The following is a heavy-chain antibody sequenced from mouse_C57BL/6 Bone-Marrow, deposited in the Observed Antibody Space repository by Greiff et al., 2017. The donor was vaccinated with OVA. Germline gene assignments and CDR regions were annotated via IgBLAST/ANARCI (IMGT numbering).Heavy chain of an antibody. CDR3: ARSKYFDY. CDR1: GYAFTNSL. CDR2: INPGSGGT. V-gene: IGHV1-54*01. J-gene: IGHJ2*01. Sequence: QVQLQQSGAELVRPGTSVKVSCKASGYAFTNSLIEWVKQRPGQGLEWIGVINPGSGGTNYNEKFKGKGTLTADKSSSTAYMQLSSLTSEDSAVYFCARSKYFDYWGQGTTLTVSS.